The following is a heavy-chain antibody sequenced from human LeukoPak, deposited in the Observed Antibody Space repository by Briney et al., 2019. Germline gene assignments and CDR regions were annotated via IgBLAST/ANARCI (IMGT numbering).Heavy chain of an antibody. CDR2: IVVGSGNT. CDR3: AAGRRRDSSGYFLPPWGAFDI. D-gene: IGHD3-22*01. J-gene: IGHJ3*02. V-gene: IGHV1-58*02. CDR1: GFTFTSSA. Sequence: SVKVSCKASGFTFTSSAMQWVRQARGQRLEWIGWIVVGSGNTNYAQKFQERVTITRDMSTSTAYMELSSLRSEDTAVYYCAAGRRRDSSGYFLPPWGAFDIWGQGTMVTASS.